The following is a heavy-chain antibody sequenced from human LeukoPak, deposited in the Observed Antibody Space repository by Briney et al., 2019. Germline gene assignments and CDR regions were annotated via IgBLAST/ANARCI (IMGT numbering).Heavy chain of an antibody. J-gene: IGHJ4*02. V-gene: IGHV4-31*03. CDR2: IYYGGST. D-gene: IGHD4-17*01. CDR3: ARELYGDYVDY. Sequence: PSETLSLTCTVSGGSISSGGYYWSWIRQHPGKGLEWIGYIYYGGSTYYNPSLKSRVTISVDTSKNQFSLKLSSVTAADTAVYYCARELYGDYVDYWGQGTLVTVSS. CDR1: GGSISSGGYY.